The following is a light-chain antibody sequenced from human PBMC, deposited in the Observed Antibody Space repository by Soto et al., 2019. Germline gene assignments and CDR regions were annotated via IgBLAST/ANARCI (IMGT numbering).Light chain of an antibody. V-gene: IGKV3-15*01. J-gene: IGKJ1*01. CDR3: QQYNNWPRWT. CDR1: QSVSSN. Sequence: EIVLTQSPGTLSLSRGERATLSCRASQSVSSNLAWYQQKPGQAPRLLIYGASTRATGIPARFSGSGSGTEFTLTISSLQSEDFAVYYCQQYNNWPRWTFGQGTKVDIK. CDR2: GAS.